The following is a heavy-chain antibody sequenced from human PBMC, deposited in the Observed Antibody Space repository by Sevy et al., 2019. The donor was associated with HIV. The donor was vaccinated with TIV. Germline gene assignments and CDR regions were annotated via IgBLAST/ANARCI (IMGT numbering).Heavy chain of an antibody. J-gene: IGHJ5*02. Sequence: ASVKVSCKASGYTFTSYGISWVRQAPGQGLEWMGWISAYNGNTNYAQKLQGRVTMTTDTSTSTAYMELRSLRSDDTAVYYCARTSDYSKYGDWFDPWGQGTLVTVSS. CDR3: ARTSDYSKYGDWFDP. D-gene: IGHD4-4*01. CDR1: GYTFTSYG. V-gene: IGHV1-18*01. CDR2: ISAYNGNT.